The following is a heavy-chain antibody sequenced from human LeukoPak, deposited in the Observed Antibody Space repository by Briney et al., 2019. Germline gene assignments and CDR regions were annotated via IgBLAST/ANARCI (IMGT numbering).Heavy chain of an antibody. CDR3: ARAESGYYFDY. D-gene: IGHD1-14*01. Sequence: GGSLRLYSAASGFTFSSYGMHWVRQAPGKGLVWVAVIWYDGSNKYYADSVKGRFTISRDNSKNTLYLQMNSLRAEDTAVYYCARAESGYYFDYWGQGTLVTVSS. V-gene: IGHV3-33*01. J-gene: IGHJ4*02. CDR1: GFTFSSYG. CDR2: IWYDGSNK.